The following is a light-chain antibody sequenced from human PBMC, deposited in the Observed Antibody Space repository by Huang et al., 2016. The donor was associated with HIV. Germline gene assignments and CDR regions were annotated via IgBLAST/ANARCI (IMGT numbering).Light chain of an antibody. CDR1: KSITVN. CDR2: GAS. J-gene: IGKJ1*01. CDR3: QQYNNWPPWT. V-gene: IGKV3-15*01. Sequence: TQSPNTLSVSPGERAILSCRASKSITVNLAWYQQRPGQPPRLLIYGASTRATGIPAMLRGWGSVTEFTLLIRSVQTEDCSLYYCQQYNNWPPWTFGQGT.